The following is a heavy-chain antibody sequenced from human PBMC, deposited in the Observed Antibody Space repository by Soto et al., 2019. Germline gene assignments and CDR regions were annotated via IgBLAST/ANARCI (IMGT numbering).Heavy chain of an antibody. Sequence: GGSLRLSCAASGFSFGSYALSWVRQAPGKGLEWVSTISGSDGKTFYADSVKGRFSISRDTSQSTLYLQMNSLRADDTAMYYCARWSYLDYWGQDTRVTVSS. V-gene: IGHV3-23*01. CDR1: GFSFGSYA. CDR3: ARWSYLDY. CDR2: ISGSDGKT. J-gene: IGHJ4*02. D-gene: IGHD3-3*01.